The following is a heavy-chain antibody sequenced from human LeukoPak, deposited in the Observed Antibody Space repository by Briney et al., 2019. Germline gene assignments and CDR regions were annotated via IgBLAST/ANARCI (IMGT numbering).Heavy chain of an antibody. CDR2: IWYDGSNK. V-gene: IGHV3-33*01. CDR1: GFTFNSYG. D-gene: IGHD6-19*01. J-gene: IGHJ4*02. Sequence: GRSLRLSCAASGFTFNSYGMHWVRQAPGKGLEWVAVIWYDGSNKYYADSVKGRFTISRDNSENTLYLQMDSLRAEDTAVYYCARDPGVRWLVGFDYSGQGTLVTVSS. CDR3: ARDPGVRWLVGFDY.